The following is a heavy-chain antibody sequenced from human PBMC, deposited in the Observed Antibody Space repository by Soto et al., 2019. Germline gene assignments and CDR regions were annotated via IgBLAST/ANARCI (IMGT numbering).Heavy chain of an antibody. D-gene: IGHD2-15*01. J-gene: IGHJ5*02. V-gene: IGHV1-24*01. CDR1: GYTLTELS. CDR3: ATDYRVISGCSRIRPTGLWCDR. Sequence: ASVKVSCKVSGYTLTELSMHWVRQAPGKGLEWMGGFDPEDGETIYAQKFQGRVTMTEDTSTDTAYMELSSLRSEDTAVYYCATDYRVISGCSRIRPTGLWCDRWSQGTLVTV. CDR2: FDPEDGET.